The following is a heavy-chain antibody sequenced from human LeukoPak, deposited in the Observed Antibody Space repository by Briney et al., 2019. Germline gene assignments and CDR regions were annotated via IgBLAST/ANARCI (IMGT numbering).Heavy chain of an antibody. Sequence: GGSLRLSCAASGFTFSSYSMNWVRQAPGKGLEWVSYISSSGSTIYYADSVKGRFTISRDNAKNSLYLQMNSLRDEDTAVYYCARDGVDSSGYYSFDFDYWGQGTLVTVSS. CDR3: ARDGVDSSGYYSFDFDY. V-gene: IGHV3-48*02. D-gene: IGHD3-22*01. J-gene: IGHJ4*02. CDR2: ISSSGSTI. CDR1: GFTFSSYS.